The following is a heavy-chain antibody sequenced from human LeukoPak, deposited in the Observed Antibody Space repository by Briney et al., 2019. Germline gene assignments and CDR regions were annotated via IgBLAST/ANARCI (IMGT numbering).Heavy chain of an antibody. CDR2: IYYSGST. V-gene: IGHV4-39*01. Sequence: SETLSLTCTVSGGSISSSSYYWGWIRQPPGKGLERIGSIYYSGSTYYNPSLKSRVTTSVDTSKNQFSLKLSSVTAADTAVYYCASTATHDYGDYAAFDIWGQGTMVTVSS. CDR1: GGSISSSSYY. J-gene: IGHJ3*02. CDR3: ASTATHDYGDYAAFDI. D-gene: IGHD4-17*01.